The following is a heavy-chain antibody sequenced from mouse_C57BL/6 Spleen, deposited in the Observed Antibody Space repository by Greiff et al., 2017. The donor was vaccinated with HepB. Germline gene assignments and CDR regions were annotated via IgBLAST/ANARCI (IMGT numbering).Heavy chain of an antibody. Sequence: VQLKESGGGLVKPGGSLKLSCAASGFTFSDYGMHWVRQAPEKGLEWVAYISSGSSTIYYADTVKGRFTISRDNATNTLFLQMTSLRSEDTAMYYCARKYYGYSYYFDDWGQGTTLTVSS. D-gene: IGHD2-2*01. CDR1: GFTFSDYG. CDR2: ISSGSSTI. CDR3: ARKYYGYSYYFDD. J-gene: IGHJ2*01. V-gene: IGHV5-17*01.